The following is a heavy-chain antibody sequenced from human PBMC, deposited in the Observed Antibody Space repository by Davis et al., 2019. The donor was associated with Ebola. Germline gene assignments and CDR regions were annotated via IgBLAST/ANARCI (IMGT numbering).Heavy chain of an antibody. D-gene: IGHD1-26*01. J-gene: IGHJ6*02. CDR2: IYYSGST. V-gene: IGHV4-59*01. CDR3: ARVGRNGMDV. CDR1: GCSISSYY. Sequence: MPSETLSLTCTVSGCSISSYYWSWIRQPPGKGLEWIGYIYYSGSTNYNPSLKSRVTISVDTSKNQFSLKLSSVTAADTAVYYCARVGRNGMDVWGQGTTVTVSS.